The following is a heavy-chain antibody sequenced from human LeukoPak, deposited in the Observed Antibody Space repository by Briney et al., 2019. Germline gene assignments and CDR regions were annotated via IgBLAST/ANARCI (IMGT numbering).Heavy chain of an antibody. CDR3: ARGYCSSTSCLPFDY. V-gene: IGHV4-4*07. Sequence: SETLSLTCTVSGCSISSYYWSWIRQPAGKGLEWIGRIYASGSTNYNPSLKSRVTLSVDTSKNQFSLKLSSVTAADMAVYYCARGYCSSTSCLPFDYWGQGTLVTVSS. CDR2: IYASGST. CDR1: GCSISSYY. J-gene: IGHJ4*02. D-gene: IGHD2-2*01.